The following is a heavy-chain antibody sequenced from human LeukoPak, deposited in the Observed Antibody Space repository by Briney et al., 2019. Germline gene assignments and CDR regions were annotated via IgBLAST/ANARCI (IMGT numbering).Heavy chain of an antibody. Sequence: GGSLRLSCAASGNYWMHWVRQAPGKGLVWVSHINSDGSWTSYADSVKGRFTISKDNAKNSLYLQMNSLRAEDTAVYYCARSLVRGIAAAGYWGQGTLVTVSS. D-gene: IGHD6-13*01. J-gene: IGHJ4*02. V-gene: IGHV3-74*01. CDR2: INSDGSWT. CDR1: GNYW. CDR3: ARSLVRGIAAAGY.